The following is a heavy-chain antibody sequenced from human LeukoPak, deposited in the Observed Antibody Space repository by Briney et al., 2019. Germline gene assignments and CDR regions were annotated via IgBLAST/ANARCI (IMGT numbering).Heavy chain of an antibody. J-gene: IGHJ4*02. V-gene: IGHV3-20*04. CDR3: ARDPGIAARPDY. Sequence: PGGSLRLSCAVSGITLSNYGMSWVRQAPGKGLEWVSGINWNGGSTGYADAVKGRFTISRDNAKNSLYLQMNSLRAEDTALYYCARDPGIAARPDYWGQGTLVTVSS. CDR1: GITLSNYG. D-gene: IGHD6-6*01. CDR2: INWNGGST.